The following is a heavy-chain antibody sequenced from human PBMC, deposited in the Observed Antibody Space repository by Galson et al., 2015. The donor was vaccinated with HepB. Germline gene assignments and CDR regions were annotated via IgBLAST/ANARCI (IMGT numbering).Heavy chain of an antibody. CDR1: GGSISSYY. Sequence: TLSLTCTVSGGSISSYYWSWIRQPPGKGLEWIGYIYYSGSTNYNPSLKSRVTISVDTSKNQFSLKLSSVTAADTAVYYCAKARPGYYYGMDVWGQGTTVTVSS. J-gene: IGHJ6*02. CDR2: IYYSGST. V-gene: IGHV4-59*01. D-gene: IGHD1-14*01. CDR3: AKARPGYYYGMDV.